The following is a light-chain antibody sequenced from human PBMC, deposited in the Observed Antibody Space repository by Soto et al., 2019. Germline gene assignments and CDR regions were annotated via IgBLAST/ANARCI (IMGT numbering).Light chain of an antibody. V-gene: IGKV3-11*01. CDR3: QHRSNWPLT. Sequence: EIVLTQSPATLSLSPGERATLSCRASQSVSSYLAWFHQKPGQAPRLLIYDASNRATGIPARFSGSGSGTDFTLTISSLEPEDFAIYYCQHRSNWPLTFGGGTKVEIE. J-gene: IGKJ4*01. CDR1: QSVSSY. CDR2: DAS.